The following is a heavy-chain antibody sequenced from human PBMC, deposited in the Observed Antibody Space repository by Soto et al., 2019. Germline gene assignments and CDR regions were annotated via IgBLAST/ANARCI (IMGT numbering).Heavy chain of an antibody. CDR1: GYTFTSYD. V-gene: IGHV1-8*01. CDR2: MNPNSGNT. J-gene: IGHJ6*03. Sequence: ASVKVSCKASGYTFTSYDINWVRQATGQGLEWMGWMNPNSGNTGFAQNFQGRVTMTRNTSISTAYMELGSLRSEDTAVYYCARESVNKVATMGTYYYYNYMDVWGKGTTVTVSS. CDR3: ARESVNKVATMGTYYYYNYMDV. D-gene: IGHD5-12*01.